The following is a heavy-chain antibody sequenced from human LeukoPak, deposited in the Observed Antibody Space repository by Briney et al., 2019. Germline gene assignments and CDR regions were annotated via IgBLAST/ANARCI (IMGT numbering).Heavy chain of an antibody. V-gene: IGHV3-21*01. CDR2: ISSSGTSI. D-gene: IGHD3-10*01. CDR1: GFTFSAYN. Sequence: GGSLRLSCAASGFTFSAYNMNWVRQAPGKGPEWVSSISSSGTSIYYAESSKGRFTISRDNAKNSLYLQMNSLRAEDTAVYYCARHTGPYYSSGSYGLDVWGQGTTVIVSS. J-gene: IGHJ6*02. CDR3: ARHTGPYYSSGSYGLDV.